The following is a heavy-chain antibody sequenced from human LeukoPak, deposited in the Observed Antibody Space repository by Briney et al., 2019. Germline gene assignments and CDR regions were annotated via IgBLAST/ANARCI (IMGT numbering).Heavy chain of an antibody. D-gene: IGHD3-22*01. Sequence: LSGGSLRLSCAASGFTFSSNAMHWVRQAPGKGLEWVAATSYDERNKYYGDSVRGRFTISRDNSKNTLYLQMNSLRVEDTAVYYCARGWDNNDSSGYTAWGQGTLVTVSS. V-gene: IGHV3-30*04. CDR2: TSYDERNK. J-gene: IGHJ4*02. CDR1: GFTFSSNA. CDR3: ARGWDNNDSSGYTA.